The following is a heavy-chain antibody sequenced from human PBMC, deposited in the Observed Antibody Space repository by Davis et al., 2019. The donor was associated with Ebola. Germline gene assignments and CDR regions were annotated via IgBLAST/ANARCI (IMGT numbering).Heavy chain of an antibody. J-gene: IGHJ5*02. V-gene: IGHV1-69*04. Sequence: AASVKVSCKASGYTFTSYGISWVRQAPGRGLEWMGRIIPGRGTPDYAEKFQGRVTITADKSTSTAYMELSSLRSEDTAVYYCARDTPGFDPWGQGTLVTVSS. CDR1: GYTFTSYG. CDR3: ARDTPGFDP. CDR2: IIPGRGTP.